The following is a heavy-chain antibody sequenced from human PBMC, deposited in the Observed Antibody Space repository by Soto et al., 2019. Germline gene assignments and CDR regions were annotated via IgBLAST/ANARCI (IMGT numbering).Heavy chain of an antibody. V-gene: IGHV4-39*01. CDR2: MYYSGNT. CDR3: ARHSPAYHSYALGV. CDR1: DGSISSSNYY. Sequence: PSETLSLTCTVSDGSISSSNYYWGWIRQPPGKGLEWIGSMYYSGNTYYNPSLKSRVTVYVDTSKNQFSLKLNSVTAADTAVYFCARHSPAYHSYALGVWGQGTTVTLSS. J-gene: IGHJ6*02.